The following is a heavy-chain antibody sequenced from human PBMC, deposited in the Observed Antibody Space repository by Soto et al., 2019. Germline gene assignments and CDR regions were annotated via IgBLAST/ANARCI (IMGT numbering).Heavy chain of an antibody. CDR1: GGSFSGYY. V-gene: IGHV4-34*01. Sequence: TSETLSLTCAVYGGSFSGYYWSWIRQPPGKGLEWIGEINHSGSTNYNPSLKSRVTISVDTSKNQFSLKLSSVTAADTAVYYCARPLRYYGSGSHYYYYYGMDVWGQGTTVTVSS. CDR2: INHSGST. D-gene: IGHD3-10*01. CDR3: ARPLRYYGSGSHYYYYYGMDV. J-gene: IGHJ6*02.